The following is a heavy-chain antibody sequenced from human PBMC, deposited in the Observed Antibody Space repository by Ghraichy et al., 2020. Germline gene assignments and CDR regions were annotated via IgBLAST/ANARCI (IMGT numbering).Heavy chain of an antibody. V-gene: IGHV1-2*04. CDR1: GYTFTGYY. CDR3: ARDVEDGYNYFDY. J-gene: IGHJ4*02. CDR2: INPNSGGT. D-gene: IGHD5-24*01. Sequence: ASVKVSCKASGYTFTGYYMHWVRQAPGQGLEWMGWINPNSGGTNYAQKFQGWVTMTRDTSISTAYMELSRLRSDDTAVYYCARDVEDGYNYFDYWGQGTLVTVSS.